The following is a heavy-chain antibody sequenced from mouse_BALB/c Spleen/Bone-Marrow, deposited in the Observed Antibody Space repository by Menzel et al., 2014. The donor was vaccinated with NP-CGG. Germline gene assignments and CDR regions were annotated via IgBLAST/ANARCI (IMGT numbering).Heavy chain of an antibody. CDR3: TRSAGTGFAY. D-gene: IGHD3-3*01. Sequence: QVQLQQPGAELVKPGASVELSCKASGYTFTSYYMFWVKQRPGQGLEWIGEINPGNGGTVFNEKFKSKVTLTVDKSSSTAYMQLSGLTSEDSAVYYCTRSAGTGFAYWGQGTLVTVSA. CDR1: GYTFTSYY. J-gene: IGHJ3*01. CDR2: INPGNGGT. V-gene: IGHV1S81*02.